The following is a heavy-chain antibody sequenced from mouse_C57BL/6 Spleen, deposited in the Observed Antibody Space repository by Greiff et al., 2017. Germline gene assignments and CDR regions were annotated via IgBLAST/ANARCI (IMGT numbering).Heavy chain of an antibody. CDR1: GYTFTDYY. V-gene: IGHV1-76*01. D-gene: IGHD3-2*02. CDR3: ARSGTAQATGDYYAMDY. J-gene: IGHJ4*01. CDR2: IYPGSGNT. Sequence: VQLQQSGAELVRPGASVKLSCKASGYTFTDYYINWVKQRPGQGLEWIARIYPGSGNTYYNEKFKGKATLTAEKSSSTAYMQLSSLTSEDSAVYFCARSGTAQATGDYYAMDYWGQGTAVTVSS.